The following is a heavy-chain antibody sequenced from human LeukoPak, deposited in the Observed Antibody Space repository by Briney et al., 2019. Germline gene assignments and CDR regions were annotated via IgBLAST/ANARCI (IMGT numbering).Heavy chain of an antibody. CDR2: INPEETTT. CDR3: VNLHYPSES. V-gene: IGHV3-74*01. Sequence: PGGSLRLSCAASGFTFSSYWMHWVRRAPGKGLVWVSRINPEETTTSYADSVKGRFTISRDNTKNTLYLHMNSLRAEDTAMYYCVNLHYPSESWGQGTLVTVSS. CDR1: GFTFSSYW. J-gene: IGHJ5*02. D-gene: IGHD3-10*01.